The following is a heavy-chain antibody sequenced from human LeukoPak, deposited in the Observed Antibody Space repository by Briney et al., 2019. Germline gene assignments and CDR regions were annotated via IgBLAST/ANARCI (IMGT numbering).Heavy chain of an antibody. V-gene: IGHV3-7*01. J-gene: IGHJ4*02. D-gene: IGHD6-13*01. Sequence: GSLRLSCAASGFTFSSYWMSWVRQAPGKGLEWVANIKQDGSEKYYVDSVKGRFTISRDNAKNSPYLQMNSLRAEDTAVYYCARPVLDYSSSWPFDYWGQGTLVTVSS. CDR3: ARPVLDYSSSWPFDY. CDR2: IKQDGSEK. CDR1: GFTFSSYW.